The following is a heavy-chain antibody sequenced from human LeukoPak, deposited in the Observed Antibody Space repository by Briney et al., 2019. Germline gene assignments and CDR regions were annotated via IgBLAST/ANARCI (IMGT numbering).Heavy chain of an antibody. CDR3: ARLWKMATKPYFDY. D-gene: IGHD5-24*01. V-gene: IGHV5-51*01. Sequence: GESLKISCQGSGYTFTTYWIGWVRQLPGKGLEWMGIIYPGDSDTRYSPSFQGQVTISADKSISTAYLQWTSLKASDTAMYYCARLWKMATKPYFDYWGQGTLVTVSS. J-gene: IGHJ4*02. CDR1: GYTFTTYW. CDR2: IYPGDSDT.